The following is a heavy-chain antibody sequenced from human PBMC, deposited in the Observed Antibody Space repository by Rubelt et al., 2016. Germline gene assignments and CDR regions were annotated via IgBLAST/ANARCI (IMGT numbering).Heavy chain of an antibody. V-gene: IGHV5-10-1*01. CDR3: ARIVGAFYYFDY. J-gene: IGHJ4*02. D-gene: IGHD1-26*01. Sequence: EVQLVQSGAEVKKPGESLRISCKGSGYSFTSYWISWVRQMPGKGLEWMGRIDPSDSYTNYSPSIQGHVTTAADKTISTAYLQWSSLKASDTAMYYCARIVGAFYYFDYWGQGTLVTVSS. CDR2: IDPSDSYT. CDR1: GYSFTSYW.